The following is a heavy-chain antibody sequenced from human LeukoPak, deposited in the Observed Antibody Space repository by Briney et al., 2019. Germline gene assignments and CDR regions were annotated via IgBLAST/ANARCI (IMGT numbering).Heavy chain of an antibody. CDR2: INPSGGST. Sequence: ASVKVSCKASGYTFTSYYMHWVRQAPGQGLEWMGIINPSGGSTSYAQKFQGRVTMTRDTSTSTVYMELSSLRSEDTAAYYCARVGNDYGDYFHWFDPSGHRTLVTASS. CDR1: GYTFTSYY. J-gene: IGHJ5*02. D-gene: IGHD4-17*01. V-gene: IGHV1-46*01. CDR3: ARVGNDYGDYFHWFDP.